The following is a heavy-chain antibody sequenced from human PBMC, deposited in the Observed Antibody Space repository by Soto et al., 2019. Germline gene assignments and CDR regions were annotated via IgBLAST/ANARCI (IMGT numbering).Heavy chain of an antibody. J-gene: IGHJ4*02. CDR3: AKDPGKLVRAFDS. V-gene: IGHV3-23*01. D-gene: IGHD1-26*01. Sequence: PGGSLRLSCAVSGFTVSNNYMSWVRQAPGKGLEGVSAISGSGGSTYYADSVKGRFTISRDNSKNTLYLQMNSLRAEDTAVYYCAKDPGKLVRAFDSWGQGILVTVSS. CDR2: ISGSGGST. CDR1: GFTVSNNY.